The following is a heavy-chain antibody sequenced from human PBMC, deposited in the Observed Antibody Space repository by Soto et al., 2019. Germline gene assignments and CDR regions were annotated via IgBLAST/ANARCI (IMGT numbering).Heavy chain of an antibody. D-gene: IGHD3-10*01. CDR2: ISGSGSSR. CDR3: AKELLRLGESLERYFDY. J-gene: IGHJ4*02. V-gene: IGHV3-23*01. Sequence: PGGSLRLSCAASGFTFSTYAMIWVRQAPGKGLEWVSAISGSGSSRYYADSAKGRFTISRDNSKNTLFLQLNSLRAEDTAVYYCAKELLRLGESLERYFDYWGQGTLVTVSS. CDR1: GFTFSTYA.